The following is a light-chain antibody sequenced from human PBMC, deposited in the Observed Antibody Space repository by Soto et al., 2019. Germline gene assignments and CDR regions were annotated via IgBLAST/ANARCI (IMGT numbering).Light chain of an antibody. J-gene: IGLJ2*01. Sequence: QSVLTQPPSASGTPGQRVTISCSGSSSNIGSNYVYWYQQLPGTAPKLLIYSNNQRPSGVPDRFSGSKSGTSASLAISGLRSEDEADYYCAAWDDSLRVVFGGGTKVT. CDR3: AAWDDSLRVV. V-gene: IGLV1-47*02. CDR1: SSNIGSNY. CDR2: SNN.